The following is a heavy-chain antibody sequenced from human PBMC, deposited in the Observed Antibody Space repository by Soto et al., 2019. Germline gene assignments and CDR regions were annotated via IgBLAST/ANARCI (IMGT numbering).Heavy chain of an antibody. D-gene: IGHD3-22*01. CDR3: ARFPIYDSIGLDP. CDR1: GGSISSGGYY. V-gene: IGHV4-31*03. CDR2: IYYSGST. J-gene: IGHJ5*02. Sequence: KPSETLSLTCTVSGGSISSGGYYWSWIRQHPGKGLEWIGYIYYSGSTYYNPSLKSRVTISVDTSKNQFSLKLSSVTAADTAVYYCARFPIYDSIGLDPWGQGTLVTVSS.